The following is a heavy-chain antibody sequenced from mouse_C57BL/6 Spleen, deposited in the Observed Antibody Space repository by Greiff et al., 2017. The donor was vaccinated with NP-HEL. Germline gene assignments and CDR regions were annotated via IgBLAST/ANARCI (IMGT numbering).Heavy chain of an antibody. V-gene: IGHV5-6*01. D-gene: IGHD2-4*01. CDR3: ARRGDYDEGYYCDY. J-gene: IGHJ2*01. Sequence: EVQGVESGGDLVKPGGSLKLSCAASGFTFSSYGMSWVRQTPDKRLEWVATISSGGSYTYYPDSVKGRFTISRDNAKNTLYLQMSSLKSEDTAMYYCARRGDYDEGYYCDYWGQGTTLTVSS. CDR1: GFTFSSYG. CDR2: ISSGGSYT.